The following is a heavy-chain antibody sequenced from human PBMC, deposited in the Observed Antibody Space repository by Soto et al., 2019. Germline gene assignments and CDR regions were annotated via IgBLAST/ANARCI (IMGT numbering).Heavy chain of an antibody. D-gene: IGHD6-19*01. CDR2: ISSNGGST. J-gene: IGHJ6*02. V-gene: IGHV3-64*01. CDR1: GFTFSSYA. CDR3: ARDRVSSGWYQYYYYYGMDV. Sequence: GGSLRLSCAASGFTFSSYAMHWVRQAPGKGLEYVSAISSNGGSTYYANSVKGRFTISRDNSKNTLYLQMGSLRAEDMAVYYCARDRVSSGWYQYYYYYGMDVWGQGTTVTGSS.